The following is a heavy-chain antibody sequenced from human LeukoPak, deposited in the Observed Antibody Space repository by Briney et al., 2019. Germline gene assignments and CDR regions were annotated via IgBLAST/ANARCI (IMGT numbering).Heavy chain of an antibody. V-gene: IGHV3-64D*06. CDR3: VKDRGWGLWFGELYY. Sequence: GGSLRLSCSASGFTFSSYAMHWVRQAPGKGLEYVSAISSNGGSTYYADSVKGRFTISRDNSKNTLYLQMSSLRAEDPAVYYCVKDRGWGLWFGELYYWGQGTLVTVSS. D-gene: IGHD3-10*01. J-gene: IGHJ4*02. CDR2: ISSNGGST. CDR1: GFTFSSYA.